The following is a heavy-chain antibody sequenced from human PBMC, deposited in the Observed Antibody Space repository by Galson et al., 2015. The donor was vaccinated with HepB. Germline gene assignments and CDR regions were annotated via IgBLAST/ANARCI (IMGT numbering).Heavy chain of an antibody. V-gene: IGHV3-23*01. CDR3: AKHLYDFRSGYYGYFDY. CDR2: ISGSGGST. CDR1: GFTFSNYA. Sequence: SLRLSCAASGFTFSNYAISWVRQAPGKGLEWVSGISGSGGSTYYADSVKGRFTISRDNSKSTLYLQMTSLRSEDTAVYYCAKHLYDFRSGYYGYFDYWGQGTLVTVSS. J-gene: IGHJ4*02. D-gene: IGHD3-3*01.